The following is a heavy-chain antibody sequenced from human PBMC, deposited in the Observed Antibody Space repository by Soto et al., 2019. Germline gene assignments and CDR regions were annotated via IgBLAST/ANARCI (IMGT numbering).Heavy chain of an antibody. CDR3: ARPQQPGACCMDF. J-gene: IGHJ6*02. V-gene: IGHV4-39*01. CDR1: GGSISSSSYY. Sequence: PSETLSLTCTVSGGSISSSSYYWGWIRQPPGKGLEWIGSIYYSGSTYYNPSLKSRVTISVDTSKNQFSLKLSSVTAADTSVYYCARPQQPGACCMDFRGQGTSVTLSS. CDR2: IYYSGST. D-gene: IGHD2-21*02.